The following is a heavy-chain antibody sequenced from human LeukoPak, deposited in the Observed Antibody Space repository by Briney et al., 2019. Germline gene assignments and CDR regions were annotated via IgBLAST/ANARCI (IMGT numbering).Heavy chain of an antibody. D-gene: IGHD3-10*01. CDR3: ARMMSYGSGSYADY. V-gene: IGHV3-64*01. CDR2: ISSYGGST. J-gene: IGHJ4*02. Sequence: GGSLRLSCLASGFTFSSYAMHWVRQAPGKGLEYVSAISSYGGSTYYANSVKGRFTISRDNSKNTLYLQMGSLGAEDMAVYYCARMMSYGSGSYADYWGQGTLVTVSS. CDR1: GFTFSSYA.